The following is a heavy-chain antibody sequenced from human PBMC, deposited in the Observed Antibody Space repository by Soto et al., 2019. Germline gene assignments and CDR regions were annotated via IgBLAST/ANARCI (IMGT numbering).Heavy chain of an antibody. V-gene: IGHV3-13*04. CDR3: ARGELGIVRSYWYFDL. CDR1: GFTFSSYD. J-gene: IGHJ2*01. CDR2: IGTAGDT. D-gene: IGHD7-27*01. Sequence: EVQLVESGGGLVQPGGSLRLSCAASGFTFSSYDMHWVRQATGKGLEWVSAIGTAGDTYYPGSVKGRFTISREDAKTSLYLQMNSLRAGDTAVYYCARGELGIVRSYWYFDLWGRGTLVTVSS.